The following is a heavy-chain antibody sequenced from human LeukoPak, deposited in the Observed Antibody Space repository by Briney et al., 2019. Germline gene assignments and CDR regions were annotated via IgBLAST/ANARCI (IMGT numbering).Heavy chain of an antibody. V-gene: IGHV2-5*02. D-gene: IGHD3-10*01. CDR1: GFSLSTSGVG. J-gene: IGHJ5*02. CDR3: AAFLWFGELSRNWFDP. Sequence: ESGPTLVKPTQTLTLTCTFSGFSLSTSGVGVAWIRQPPGKDLEWLALIYWDDDKRYSPSLKSRLTITKDTSKNQVVLTMTNMDPVDTATYYCAAFLWFGELSRNWFDPWGQGTLVTVSS. CDR2: IYWDDDK.